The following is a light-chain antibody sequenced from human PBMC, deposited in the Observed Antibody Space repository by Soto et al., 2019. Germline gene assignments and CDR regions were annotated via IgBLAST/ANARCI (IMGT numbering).Light chain of an antibody. CDR3: QSYDSSLSGYV. J-gene: IGLJ1*01. V-gene: IGLV1-40*01. CDR2: ENN. Sequence: QSVLTPPPSVSEAPGQRVTISCTGSSSNIGAGYEAHWYQQVPGTAPKLLIYENNNRPSGVPDRFSGSKSGTSASLAITGLQAEDEAEYYCQSYDSSLSGYVFGTGTKLTGL. CDR1: SSNIGAGYE.